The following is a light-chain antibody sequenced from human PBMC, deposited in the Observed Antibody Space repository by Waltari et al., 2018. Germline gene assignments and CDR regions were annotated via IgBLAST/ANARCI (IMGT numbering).Light chain of an antibody. J-gene: IGKJ2*01. CDR1: QITSTW. Sequence: DIQMTQSPSTLSASVGDRVTIPCRASQITSTWLAWYPQKPGKAPKLLIYKASSLESGVPSRFSVSGSGTEFTLTISSLQPDDFATYYCQQYNSYPYTFGQGTKLEIK. CDR2: KAS. V-gene: IGKV1-5*03. CDR3: QQYNSYPYT.